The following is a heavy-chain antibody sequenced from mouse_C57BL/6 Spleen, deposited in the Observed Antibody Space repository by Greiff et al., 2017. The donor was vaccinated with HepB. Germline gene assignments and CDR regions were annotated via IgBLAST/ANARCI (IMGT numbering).Heavy chain of an antibody. Sequence: VKLQQSGPELVKPGASVKISCKASGYAFSSSWMNWVKQRPGKGLEWIGRIYPGDGDTNYNGKFKGKATLTADKSSSTAYMQLSSLTSEDSAVYFCARSYGAMDYWGQGTSVTVSS. V-gene: IGHV1-82*01. D-gene: IGHD1-1*01. CDR3: ARSYGAMDY. J-gene: IGHJ4*01. CDR1: GYAFSSSW. CDR2: IYPGDGDT.